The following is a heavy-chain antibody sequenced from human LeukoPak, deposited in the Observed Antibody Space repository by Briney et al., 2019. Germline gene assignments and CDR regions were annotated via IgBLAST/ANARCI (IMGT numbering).Heavy chain of an antibody. CDR1: GFTFSNYG. Sequence: PGGSLRLSCAASGFTFSNYGMNWVRQAPGKGLEWVAVMWSDGRTTYYADSVKGRFTISRDNSKNTLYLQMSSLRADDTAVYYCAKNGVYCDGQCPADSWGQGTLVTVSS. V-gene: IGHV3-33*06. J-gene: IGHJ5*01. D-gene: IGHD2-21*01. CDR3: AKNGVYCDGQCPADS. CDR2: MWSDGRTT.